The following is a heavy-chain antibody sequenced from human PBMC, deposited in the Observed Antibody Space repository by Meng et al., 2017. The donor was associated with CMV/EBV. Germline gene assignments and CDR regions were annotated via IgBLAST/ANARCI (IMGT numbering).Heavy chain of an antibody. CDR1: GGSISSYY. Sequence: SETLSLTCTVSGGSISSYYWSWIRQPPGKGLEWIGYIYYSGSTNYNPPLKSRVTISVATSKNQFSLKLSSVTAADTAEYYCARDLGGYGDYAYYYGMDVWGQGTTVTVSS. J-gene: IGHJ6*02. D-gene: IGHD4-17*01. CDR3: ARDLGGYGDYAYYYGMDV. CDR2: IYYSGST. V-gene: IGHV4-59*01.